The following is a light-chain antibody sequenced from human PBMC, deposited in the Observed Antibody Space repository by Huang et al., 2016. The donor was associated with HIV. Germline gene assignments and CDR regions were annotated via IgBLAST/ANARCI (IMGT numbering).Light chain of an antibody. CDR2: KAS. V-gene: IGKV1-5*03. Sequence: DIQMTQSPSTLYASVGDRVTITCRASQMISSWLAWYQQKPGKAPKLLIYKASSLESGVPSRFSGSGSGTEFTLTISSLQPDDFATYYCQQYNSYSWTFGQGTKVEIK. J-gene: IGKJ1*01. CDR3: QQYNSYSWT. CDR1: QMISSW.